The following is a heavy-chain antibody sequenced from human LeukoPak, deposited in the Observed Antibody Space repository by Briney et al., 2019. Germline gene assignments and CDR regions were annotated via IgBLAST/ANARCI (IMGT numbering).Heavy chain of an antibody. Sequence: SETLSLTCTVSGGSIISYYWNWIRQPPGKGLEWIGYIYHSGSTNYNPSLQSRVTISVDTSKNQFSLNLNSVTAADTAVYYCARGGAARLHFQNWGQGTLVTVSS. V-gene: IGHV4-59*01. J-gene: IGHJ1*01. CDR3: ARGGAARLHFQN. CDR2: IYHSGST. D-gene: IGHD6-6*01. CDR1: GGSIISYY.